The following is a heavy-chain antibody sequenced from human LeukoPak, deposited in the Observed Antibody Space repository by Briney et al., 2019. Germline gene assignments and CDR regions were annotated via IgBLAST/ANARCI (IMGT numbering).Heavy chain of an antibody. D-gene: IGHD3-16*01. CDR1: AGSISRYY. J-gene: IGHJ4*02. CDR3: ARSHSVWTNLDY. Sequence: SETLSLTCILSAGSISRYYCSWIRQPPGKGLEWIGYIYYSGSTNYNPSLKSRVTISADTSKNQFSLKLSSVTAADTAVYYCARSHSVWTNLDYWGQGTLVTVSS. V-gene: IGHV4-59*01. CDR2: IYYSGST.